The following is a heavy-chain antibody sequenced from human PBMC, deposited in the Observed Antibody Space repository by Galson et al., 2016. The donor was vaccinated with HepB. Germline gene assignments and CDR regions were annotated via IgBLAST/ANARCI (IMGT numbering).Heavy chain of an antibody. CDR2: ISASNGNA. Sequence: SVKVSCKASGYTFTSYGISWVRQAPGQGLEWMGWISASNGNAHYAQALQGRVTTTTDTSTSTAYMELRSLRSDDTAVYYCARKATGMAPDYWGQGTLVTVSS. D-gene: IGHD5-18*01. J-gene: IGHJ4*02. V-gene: IGHV1-18*01. CDR3: ARKATGMAPDY. CDR1: GYTFTSYG.